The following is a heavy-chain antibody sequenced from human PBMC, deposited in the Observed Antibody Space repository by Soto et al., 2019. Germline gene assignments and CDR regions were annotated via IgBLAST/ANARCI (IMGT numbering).Heavy chain of an antibody. CDR2: INHSGST. CDR3: ASGSALNYYYGMDV. CDR1: GGSLSGYY. Sequence: SETLSLTCAVYGGSLSGYYWSWIRQPPGKGLEWIGEINHSGSTNYNPSLKSRVTISVDTSKNQFSLKLSSVTAADTDVYYCASGSALNYYYGMDVWGQGTTVTVSS. V-gene: IGHV4-34*01. D-gene: IGHD2-15*01. J-gene: IGHJ6*02.